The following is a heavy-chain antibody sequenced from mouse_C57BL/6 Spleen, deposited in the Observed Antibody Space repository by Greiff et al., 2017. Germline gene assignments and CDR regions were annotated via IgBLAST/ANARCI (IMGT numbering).Heavy chain of an antibody. D-gene: IGHD1-3*01. J-gene: IGHJ4*01. CDR2: IWSGGST. Sequence: VKLMESGPGLVQPSQSLSITCTVSGFSLTSYGVHWVRQSPGKGLEWLGVIWSGGSTDYNAALISRLSISKDNSKSQVFFKMNSLQADDTAIYYCARNRSGYAMDYWGQGTSVTVSS. CDR1: GFSLTSYG. V-gene: IGHV2-2*01. CDR3: ARNRSGYAMDY.